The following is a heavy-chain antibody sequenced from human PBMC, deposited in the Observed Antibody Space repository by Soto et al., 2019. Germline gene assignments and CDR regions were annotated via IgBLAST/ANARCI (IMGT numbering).Heavy chain of an antibody. CDR2: ISGSGGTT. V-gene: IGHV3-23*01. D-gene: IGHD6-13*01. J-gene: IGHJ6*02. CDR1: GFRFSSYA. Sequence: EVQLLESGGDLVQPGGSLRLSCAASGFRFSSYAMSWVRQAPGQGLEWMSSISGSGGTTYYADSVKGRITISRDNSKNTVDWQMRGLRAEDTAIYYCATIAAALGEDYNGMDVWVQGTTVGVSS. CDR3: ATIAAALGEDYNGMDV.